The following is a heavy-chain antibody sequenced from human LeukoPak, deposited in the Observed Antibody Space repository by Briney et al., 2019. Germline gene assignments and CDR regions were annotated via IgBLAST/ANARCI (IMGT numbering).Heavy chain of an antibody. CDR3: ARGWLQIDY. CDR2: IYYSGST. CDR1: GGSISSYY. D-gene: IGHD5-24*01. Sequence: SGTLSLTCTVSGGSISSYYWSWIRQPPGKGLEWIGYIYYSGSTNYNPSLKSRVTISVDTSKNQFSLKLSSVTAADTAVYYCARGWLQIDYWGQGTLVTVSS. J-gene: IGHJ4*02. V-gene: IGHV4-59*08.